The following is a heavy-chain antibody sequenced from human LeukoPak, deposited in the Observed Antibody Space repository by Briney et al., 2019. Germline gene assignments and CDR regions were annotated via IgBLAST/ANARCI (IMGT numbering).Heavy chain of an antibody. Sequence: GGSLRLSCAASGFTFSSYWMHWVRQAPGKGLVWVSRINSDGSSTSYADSVKGRFTISRDNAKNTLYLQMNSLRAEDTAVYYCARTALYCSGGSCYGNYYYYYMDVWGKGTTVTVSS. J-gene: IGHJ6*03. V-gene: IGHV3-74*01. CDR3: ARTALYCSGGSCYGNYYYYYMDV. CDR2: INSDGSST. CDR1: GFTFSSYW. D-gene: IGHD2-15*01.